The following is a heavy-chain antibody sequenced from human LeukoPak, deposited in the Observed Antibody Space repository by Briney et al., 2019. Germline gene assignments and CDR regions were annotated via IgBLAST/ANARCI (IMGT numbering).Heavy chain of an antibody. D-gene: IGHD3-10*01. CDR2: IYYSGST. V-gene: IGHV4-30-4*08. Sequence: SETLSLTCAVFGGSFSGYYWSWIRQPPGKGLEWIGYIYYSGSTYYNPSLKSRVTISVDTSKNQFSLKLSSVTAADTAVYYCARGILWFGDRSAEYYYYYMDVWGKGTTVTVSS. CDR1: GGSFSGYY. J-gene: IGHJ6*03. CDR3: ARGILWFGDRSAEYYYYYMDV.